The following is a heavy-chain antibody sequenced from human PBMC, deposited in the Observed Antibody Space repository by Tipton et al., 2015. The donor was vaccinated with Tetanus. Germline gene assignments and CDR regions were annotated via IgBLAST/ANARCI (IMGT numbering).Heavy chain of an antibody. CDR3: ATLSMVRGVIGNWFDP. V-gene: IGHV4-59*06. CDR1: GGSISSYY. Sequence: LRLSCTVSGGSISSYYWSWIRQPAGKGLEWIGYIYYSGSTYYNPSLKSRVTISVDTSKNQFSLKLSSVTAADTAVYYCATLSMVRGVIGNWFDPWGQGTLVTVSS. CDR2: IYYSGST. D-gene: IGHD3-10*01. J-gene: IGHJ5*02.